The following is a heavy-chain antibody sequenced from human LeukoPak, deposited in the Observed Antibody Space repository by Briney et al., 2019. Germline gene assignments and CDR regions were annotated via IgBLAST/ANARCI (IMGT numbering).Heavy chain of an antibody. D-gene: IGHD2-2*01. CDR3: AREGRDCSSTSCYPFDY. CDR1: GGSISGYY. Sequence: SETLSLTCTVSGGSISGYYWSWIRQPPGKGLEWIGEINHSGSTNYNPSLKSRVTISVDTSKNQFSLKLSSVTAADTAVYYCAREGRDCSSTSCYPFDYWGQGTLVTVSS. CDR2: INHSGST. J-gene: IGHJ4*02. V-gene: IGHV4-34*01.